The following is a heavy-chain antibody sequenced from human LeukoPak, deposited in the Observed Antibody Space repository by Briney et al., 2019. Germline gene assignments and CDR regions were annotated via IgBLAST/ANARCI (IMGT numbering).Heavy chain of an antibody. CDR2: IYYSGST. J-gene: IGHJ4*02. D-gene: IGHD3-22*01. V-gene: IGHV4-59*01. CDR1: GGSISSYY. CDR3: ARGGGTYYYDSSGYPIDY. Sequence: ASETLSLTCTVSGGSISSYYWSWIRQPPGKGLEWIGYIYYSGSTPYNPSLKSRVTISVDTSKIQFSLKLSSVTAADTAVYYCARGGGTYYYDSSGYPIDYWGQGTLVTVSS.